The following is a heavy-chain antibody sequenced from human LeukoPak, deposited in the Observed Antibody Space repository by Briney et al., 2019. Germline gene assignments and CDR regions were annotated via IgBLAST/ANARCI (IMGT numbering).Heavy chain of an antibody. D-gene: IGHD2-21*02. CDR1: GFTFSTYD. V-gene: IGHV3-23*01. CDR2: ISGSGGST. Sequence: GGSLRLSCAASGFTFSTYDMSWVRQAPGKGLEWVASISGSGGSTYYADSVKGRFTISRDNSKNTLYLQMNSLRVEDTAVYYCAKDKELVTHYYHGMDVWGQGTTVTVSS. CDR3: AKDKELVTHYYHGMDV. J-gene: IGHJ6*02.